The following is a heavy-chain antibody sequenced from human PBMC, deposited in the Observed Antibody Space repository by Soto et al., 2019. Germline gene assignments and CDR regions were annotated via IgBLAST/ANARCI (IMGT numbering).Heavy chain of an antibody. Sequence: SETLSLTCAVSGGPISSGGYSWSWIRQPPGKGLEWIGYIYHSGSTYYNPSLKSRVTISVDRSKNQFSLKLSSVTAADTAVYYCARARGARYFDYWGQGTLVTVSS. V-gene: IGHV4-30-2*01. D-gene: IGHD2-15*01. CDR2: IYHSGST. CDR1: GGPISSGGYS. J-gene: IGHJ4*02. CDR3: ARARGARYFDY.